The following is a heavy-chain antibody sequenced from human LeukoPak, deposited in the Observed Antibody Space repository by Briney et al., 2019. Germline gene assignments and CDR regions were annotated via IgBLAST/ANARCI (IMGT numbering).Heavy chain of an antibody. Sequence: GASVKVSCKASGYTFTSYAMHWVRQAPGQRLEWMGWINAGNGNTKHSQKFQGRVTITRDTSASTAYMELSSLRSEDTAVYYCARVRTYSSGPFGYWGQGTLVTVSS. CDR2: INAGNGNT. CDR3: ARVRTYSSGPFGY. CDR1: GYTFTSYA. D-gene: IGHD6-19*01. V-gene: IGHV1-3*01. J-gene: IGHJ4*02.